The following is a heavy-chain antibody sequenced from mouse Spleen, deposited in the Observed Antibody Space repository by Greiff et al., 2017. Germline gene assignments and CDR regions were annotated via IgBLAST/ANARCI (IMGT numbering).Heavy chain of an antibody. D-gene: IGHD1-1*02. J-gene: IGHJ2*01. CDR3: ARGGGNTDY. CDR2: INTSSGYT. V-gene: IGHV1-4*01. Sequence: VKLMESGAELARPGASVKMSCKASGYSFTSYTMHWVKQRPGQGLEWIGYINTSSGYTKYNQKFKDKATLTADKSSSTAYMQLSSLTSEDSAVYYCARGGGNTDYWGQGTTLTVSS. CDR1: GYSFTSYT.